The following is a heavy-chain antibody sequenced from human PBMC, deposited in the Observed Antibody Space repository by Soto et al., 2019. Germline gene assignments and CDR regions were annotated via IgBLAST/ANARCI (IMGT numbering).Heavy chain of an antibody. CDR2: ISTSNGNT. CDR3: ARLKGSH. Sequence: QVQLVQSGAEVKKPGASVKVSCKASGYTFTSYGISWVRQAPGQGLEWMGWISTSNGNTNYAQKFQGRVTMTTDTSTSTADMELRSLRSADAAGHYCARLKGSHWGQGTLVTVSS. J-gene: IGHJ1*01. CDR1: GYTFTSYG. V-gene: IGHV1-18*01.